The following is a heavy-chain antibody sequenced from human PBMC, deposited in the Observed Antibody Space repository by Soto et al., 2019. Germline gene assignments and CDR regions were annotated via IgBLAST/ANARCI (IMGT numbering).Heavy chain of an antibody. CDR3: ASSLSQAGYYYYGMNV. CDR2: ISGSCGSA. V-gene: IGHV3-23*01. J-gene: IGHJ6*02. D-gene: IGHD6-13*01. Sequence: PXLSCAGAVFPLGSRCLSWVRQAPGKGLEWVSSISGSCGSAYYADSVKGRFTVSRDNSKNTLYLQMRSLRAEDTAVYYCASSLSQAGYYYYGMNVWGQGTTVTGSS. CDR1: VFPLGSRC.